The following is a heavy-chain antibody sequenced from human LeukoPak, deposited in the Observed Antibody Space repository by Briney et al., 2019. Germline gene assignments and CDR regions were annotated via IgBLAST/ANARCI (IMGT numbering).Heavy chain of an antibody. CDR2: IWAYNGNT. V-gene: IGHV1-18*01. Sequence: GSSEPVSCKASGCTFLSYGISWVRQAPRPRREGMGWIWAYNGNTNYAQKLQGRVTMTTDTSTSTAYMELRSLRSDDTAVYYCARTAKAIRFLEWLPRGWFDPWGQGTLVTVSS. CDR1: GCTFLSYG. CDR3: ARTAKAIRFLEWLPRGWFDP. D-gene: IGHD3-3*01. J-gene: IGHJ5*02.